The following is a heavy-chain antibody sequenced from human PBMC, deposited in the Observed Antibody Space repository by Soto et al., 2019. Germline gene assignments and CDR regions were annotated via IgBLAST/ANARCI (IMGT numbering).Heavy chain of an antibody. CDR3: ARMTYYDILTGYRLDY. V-gene: IGHV4-34*01. J-gene: IGHJ4*02. CDR1: GGSFSGYY. D-gene: IGHD3-9*01. CDR2: INHSGST. Sequence: QVQLQQWGAGLLKPSETLSLTCAVYGGSFSGYYWSWIRQPPGKGLEWIGEINHSGSTNYNPSLKSRVTISVDTSKNQFSLKLSSVTAADTAVYYCARMTYYDILTGYRLDYWGQGTLVTVSS.